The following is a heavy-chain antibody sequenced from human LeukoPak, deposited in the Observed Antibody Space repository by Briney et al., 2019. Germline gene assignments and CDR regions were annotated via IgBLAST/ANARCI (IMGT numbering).Heavy chain of an antibody. J-gene: IGHJ4*02. V-gene: IGHV3-74*01. Sequence: PGGSLRLSCAASGFTFSSYWMHWVRQAPGKGLVWVSRINSDGSSTSYADSVKGRFTISRDNAKNTLYLQMNSLRAEDTAVYYCASLGIVGATTVDYCGQGALVAVSS. D-gene: IGHD1-26*01. CDR1: GFTFSSYW. CDR3: ASLGIVGATTVDY. CDR2: INSDGSST.